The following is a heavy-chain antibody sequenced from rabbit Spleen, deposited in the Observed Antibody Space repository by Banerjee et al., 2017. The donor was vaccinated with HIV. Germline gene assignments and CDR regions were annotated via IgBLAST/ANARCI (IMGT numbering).Heavy chain of an antibody. J-gene: IGHJ4*01. CDR3: ARDLVGVIGWNFYL. CDR1: GFSFSSSDY. D-gene: IGHD1-1*01. V-gene: IGHV1S40*01. CDR2: IAGSSSGFT. Sequence: QSLEESGGDLVKPGASLTLTCTASGFSFSSSDYMCWVRQAPGKGLEWISCIAGSSSGFTYSATWAKGRFTCSRTSSTTVTLRMTSLTAADRATYFCARDLVGVIGWNFYLWGQGTLVTVS.